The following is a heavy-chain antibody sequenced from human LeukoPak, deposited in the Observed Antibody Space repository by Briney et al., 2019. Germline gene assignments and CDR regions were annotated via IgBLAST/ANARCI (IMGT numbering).Heavy chain of an antibody. Sequence: SETLSLTCTVSGGSISSGGYYWSWIRQHPGKGLEWIGYIYYSGSTYYNPSLKSRVTISVDTSKNQFSLKLSSVTAADTVVYYCARTKTRTVTQGFDYWGQGTLVTASS. V-gene: IGHV4-31*03. CDR2: IYYSGST. D-gene: IGHD4-17*01. CDR1: GGSISSGGYY. CDR3: ARTKTRTVTQGFDY. J-gene: IGHJ4*02.